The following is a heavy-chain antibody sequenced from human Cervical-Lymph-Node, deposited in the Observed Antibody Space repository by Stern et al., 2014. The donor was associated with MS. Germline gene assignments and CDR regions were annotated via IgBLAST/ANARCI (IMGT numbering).Heavy chain of an antibody. J-gene: IGHJ4*02. V-gene: IGHV1-69*01. CDR2: ITPLFGTT. D-gene: IGHD6-13*01. CDR3: VRDQGGIAAS. Sequence: QVQLVQSVAEVKKPGSSMKVSCKASGGTFSSIEISWVRQAPGQGLEWLGGITPLFGTTNYAPKVQGRVTIIADESTNTVNMELSSLRSEDTAVYYCVRDQGGIAASWGQGTLVTVSS. CDR1: GGTFSSIE.